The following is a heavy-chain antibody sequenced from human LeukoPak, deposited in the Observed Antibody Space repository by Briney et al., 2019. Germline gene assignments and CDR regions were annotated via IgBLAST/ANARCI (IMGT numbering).Heavy chain of an antibody. Sequence: ASVKVSCKVSGYTFTSYYMHWVRQAPGQGLEWMGIINPSGGSTSYAQKFQGRVTMTRDTSTSTVYMELSSLRSEDTAVYYCARGITIFGVVYYMDVWSKGTTVTVSS. CDR1: GYTFTSYY. V-gene: IGHV1-46*01. D-gene: IGHD3-3*01. CDR3: ARGITIFGVVYYMDV. CDR2: INPSGGST. J-gene: IGHJ6*03.